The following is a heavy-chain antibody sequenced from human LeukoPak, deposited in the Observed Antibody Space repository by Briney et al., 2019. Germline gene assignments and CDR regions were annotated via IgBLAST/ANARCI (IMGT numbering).Heavy chain of an antibody. CDR3: AKDRGGGYSSSSTGFDY. J-gene: IGHJ4*02. CDR2: ISSSGGST. Sequence: GRSLRLSCAASGFTFSSYAMSWVRQAPGKGLEWVSTISSSGGSTYYADSVKGRFTISRDNSNNTLFLQMNSLRAEDTAVFYCAKDRGGGYSSSSTGFDYWGQGTLVTVSS. V-gene: IGHV3-23*01. CDR1: GFTFSSYA. D-gene: IGHD6-6*01.